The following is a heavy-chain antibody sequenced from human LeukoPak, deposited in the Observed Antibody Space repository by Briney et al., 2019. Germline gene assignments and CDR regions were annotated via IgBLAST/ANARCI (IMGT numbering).Heavy chain of an antibody. CDR2: ISGSGGST. CDR3: AKALTILDSSGLH. CDR1: GFTFGSYG. V-gene: IGHV3-23*01. D-gene: IGHD6-19*01. Sequence: GSLRLSCAASGFTFGSYGMSWVRQAPGKGLEWVSAISGSGGSTYYADSVKGRFTISRDNSKNTLYLQMNSLRAEDTAVYYCAKALTILDSSGLHWGQGTLVTVSS. J-gene: IGHJ4*02.